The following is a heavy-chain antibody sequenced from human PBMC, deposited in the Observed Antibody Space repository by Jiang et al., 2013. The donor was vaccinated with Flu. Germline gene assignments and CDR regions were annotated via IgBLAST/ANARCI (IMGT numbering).Heavy chain of an antibody. D-gene: IGHD2-2*01. CDR1: GFTFSSYS. Sequence: VQLVESGGGLVKPGGSLRLSCAASGFTFSSYSMNWVRQAPGKGLEWVSSISSSSSYIYYADSVKGRFTTSRDNAKNSLYLQMNSLRAEDTAVYYCARGLYCSSTSCHFSDYWGQGTLVTVSS. CDR3: ARGLYCSSTSCHFSDY. J-gene: IGHJ4*02. V-gene: IGHV3-21*01. CDR2: ISSSSSYI.